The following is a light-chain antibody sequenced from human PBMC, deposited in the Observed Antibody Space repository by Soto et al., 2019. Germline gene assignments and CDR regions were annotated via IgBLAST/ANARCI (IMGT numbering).Light chain of an antibody. Sequence: DIQMTQSPSTLSASVGDRVTITCRASQSVSDWLAWYQQKAGKAPKLLIYRASGLQSGVPSRFSGSGSGTEFTLTISSLQPDYFATYYCQQYSSFWTFGQGTKVEVK. V-gene: IGKV1-5*03. CDR1: QSVSDW. CDR3: QQYSSFWT. CDR2: RAS. J-gene: IGKJ1*01.